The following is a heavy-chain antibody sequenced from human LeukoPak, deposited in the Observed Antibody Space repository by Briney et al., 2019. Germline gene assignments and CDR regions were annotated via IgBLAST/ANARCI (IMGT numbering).Heavy chain of an antibody. V-gene: IGHV5-51*01. D-gene: IGHD4-11*01. Sequence: PGESLKISCKGSGYSFANYWIAWVRQMPGKGLEWMGIIYPGGSDTRYNPSFQGQVTISADKSISTAYLQWSSLKASDTAIYYCARPNASNFYFDYWGQGTLVTVSS. CDR3: ARPNASNFYFDY. J-gene: IGHJ4*02. CDR1: GYSFANYW. CDR2: IYPGGSDT.